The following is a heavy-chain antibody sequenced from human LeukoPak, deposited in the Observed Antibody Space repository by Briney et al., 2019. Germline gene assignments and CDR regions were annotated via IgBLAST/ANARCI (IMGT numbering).Heavy chain of an antibody. CDR3: ARSLTVASGVDY. CDR2: IYPSDSDT. D-gene: IGHD1-26*01. J-gene: IGHJ4*02. Sequence: GESLKIYCKVSGYRFTTYWIVWVRQMPGKGLEWMGIIYPSDSDTRYSPSFQGQVTVSVDRSISTAYLQWSSLKASDTAMYFCARSLTVASGVDYWGQGTLVTVSS. CDR1: GYRFTTYW. V-gene: IGHV5-51*01.